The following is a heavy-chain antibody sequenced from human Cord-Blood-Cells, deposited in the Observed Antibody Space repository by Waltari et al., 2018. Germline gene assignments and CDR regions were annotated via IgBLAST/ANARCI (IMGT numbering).Heavy chain of an antibody. CDR2: IIPIFGTA. CDR1: GGTFSSYA. D-gene: IGHD5-12*01. Sequence: QVQLVQSGAQVKKPGSSVKVSCKAPGGTFSSYAISWVRQAPGQGLEWMGGIIPIFGTANYAQKFQGRVTITADESTSTAYMELSSLRSEDTAVYYCATVEMATMEFDYWGQGTLVTVSS. J-gene: IGHJ4*02. V-gene: IGHV1-69*01. CDR3: ATVEMATMEFDY.